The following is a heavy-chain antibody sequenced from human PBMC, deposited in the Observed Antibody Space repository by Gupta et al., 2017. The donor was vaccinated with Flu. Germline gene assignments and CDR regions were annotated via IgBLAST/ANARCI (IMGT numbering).Heavy chain of an antibody. CDR2: IYYSGST. J-gene: IGHJ4*02. D-gene: IGHD5-18*01. V-gene: IGHV4-39*01. CDR3: ARNPVDTAMVIAAPFDY. Sequence: QLQLQESGPGLVKPSETLSLTCTVSGGSISSSSYYWGWIRQPPGKGLEWIGSIYYSGSTYYSPSLKSRVTISVDTSKNQFSLKLSSVTAADTAVYYCARNPVDTAMVIAAPFDYWGQGTLVTVSS. CDR1: GGSISSSSYY.